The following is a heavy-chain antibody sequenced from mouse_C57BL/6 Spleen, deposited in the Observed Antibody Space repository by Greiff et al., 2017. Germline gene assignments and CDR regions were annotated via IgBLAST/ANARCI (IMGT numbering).Heavy chain of an antibody. V-gene: IGHV5-9-1*02. J-gene: IGHJ3*01. Sequence: EVLLVESGEGLVKPGGSLKLSCAASGFTFSSYAMSWVRQTPEKRLEWVAYISSGGDYIYYADTVKGRFTISRDHARNTLYLQMSSLKSEDTAMYYCTRDQIYYDYDGTFAYWGQGTLVTVSA. CDR2: ISSGGDYI. CDR3: TRDQIYYDYDGTFAY. CDR1: GFTFSSYA. D-gene: IGHD2-4*01.